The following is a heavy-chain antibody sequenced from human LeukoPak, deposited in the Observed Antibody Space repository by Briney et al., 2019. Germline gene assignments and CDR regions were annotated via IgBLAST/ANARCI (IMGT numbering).Heavy chain of an antibody. CDR3: ASEGDFDY. Sequence: GGSLRLSCAASGFTFSSYSMNWVRQAPGKGLEWVSVIYSGGSTYYADSVKGRFTISRDNSKNTLYLQMNSLRAEDTAVYYCASEGDFDYWGQGTLVTVSS. CDR2: IYSGGST. CDR1: GFTFSSYS. J-gene: IGHJ4*02. V-gene: IGHV3-66*01.